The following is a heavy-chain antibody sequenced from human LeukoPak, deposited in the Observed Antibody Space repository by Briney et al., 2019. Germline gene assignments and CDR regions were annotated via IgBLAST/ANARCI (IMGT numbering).Heavy chain of an antibody. CDR3: ARVGDHYHWYLDL. D-gene: IGHD3-10*01. CDR1: GFSVSTNY. CDR2: LYSGSNT. V-gene: IGHV3-53*01. Sequence: GGSLRLSCAASGFSVSTNYMNWVRQAPGKVLEWVSILYSGSNTYYTDSVKGRFTISRDNSRNTLYLHMTNLRAEDTAVYYCARVGDHYHWYLDLWGRGSLLTVSS. J-gene: IGHJ2*01.